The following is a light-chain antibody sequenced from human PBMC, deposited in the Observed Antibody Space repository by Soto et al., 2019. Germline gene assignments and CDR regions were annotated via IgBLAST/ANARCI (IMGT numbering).Light chain of an antibody. CDR1: QSISSW. J-gene: IGKJ1*01. V-gene: IGKV1-5*03. CDR2: KAS. CDR3: QQYNSQWT. Sequence: DIQMTQSPSTLSASVGDRVTITCRASQSISSWLAWYQQKPGKAPKLLIYKASSLQSGVPSRFSGSGSGTEFTLTISSLHPDDFATYYCQQYNSQWTFGQGTKVEIK.